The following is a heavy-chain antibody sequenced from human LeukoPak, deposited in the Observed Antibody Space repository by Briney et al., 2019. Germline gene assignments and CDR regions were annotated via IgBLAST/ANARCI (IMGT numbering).Heavy chain of an antibody. J-gene: IGHJ5*02. CDR1: GGSFSGYY. Sequence: PSQTMSLTCAVYGGSFSGYYWSWNRHPQGKGLEWVGEIHHSGSTNTNPSPKSQVTIPVDTSKNQFSLKLSSVTAATTASYSCSRGEVGRIYNWFDPWGQGNLVTVSS. D-gene: IGHD2-15*01. CDR2: IHHSGST. CDR3: SRGEVGRIYNWFDP. V-gene: IGHV4-34*01.